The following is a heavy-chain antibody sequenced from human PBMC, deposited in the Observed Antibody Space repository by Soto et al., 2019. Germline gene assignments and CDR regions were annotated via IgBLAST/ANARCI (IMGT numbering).Heavy chain of an antibody. D-gene: IGHD3-3*02. J-gene: IGHJ5*02. V-gene: IGHV4-39*01. CDR1: GGSISSSSYY. Sequence: SETLSLTCTVSGGSISSSSYYWGWIRQPPGKGLEWIGSIYYSGSTYYNPSLKSRVTISVDTSKNQFSLELSSVTAADTAVYYCASPKIAFYNWFDPWGQGTLVTVSS. CDR2: IYYSGST. CDR3: ASPKIAFYNWFDP.